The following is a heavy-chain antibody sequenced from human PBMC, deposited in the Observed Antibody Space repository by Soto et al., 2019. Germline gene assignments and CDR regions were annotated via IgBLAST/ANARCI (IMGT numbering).Heavy chain of an antibody. CDR2: VSGSGGST. Sequence: VQLLESGGGLAQPGGSLRLSCAASGFTFSSYAMSWVRQAPGKGLEWISAVSGSGGSTYYADSVKGRFTISRDNSKDTLYLQMNNRRAEDTAVYYCAKPPDYNWNDYWGQGTLVTVSS. CDR1: GFTFSSYA. J-gene: IGHJ4*02. V-gene: IGHV3-23*01. CDR3: AKPPDYNWNDY. D-gene: IGHD1-20*01.